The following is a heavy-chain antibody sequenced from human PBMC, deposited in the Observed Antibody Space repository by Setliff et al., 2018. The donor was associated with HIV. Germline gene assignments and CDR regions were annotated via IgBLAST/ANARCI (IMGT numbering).Heavy chain of an antibody. Sequence: GGSLRLSCAASGFTFSRYGMXXXXXAXXXGLEWXXXXTXXGSXXYDXDFVKGRFTXXXXXSKNTLYLQMNSLRTDDTAVYFCSRDXXXSYSIDSRGQGXLVTX. D-gene: IGHD2-15*01. CDR3: SRDXXXSYSIDS. J-gene: IGHJ4*02. CDR1: GFTFSRYG. CDR2: XTXXGSXX. V-gene: IGHV3-30*04.